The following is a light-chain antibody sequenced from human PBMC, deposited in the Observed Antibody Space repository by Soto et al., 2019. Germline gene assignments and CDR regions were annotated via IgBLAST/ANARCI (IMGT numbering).Light chain of an antibody. CDR2: DAS. V-gene: IGKV1-5*01. CDR1: QNIRSR. CDR3: QQYKSYPWT. Sequence: DFQMTQSPSTLSASVGDRVTITCRASQNIRSRLAWFQQKPGKAPKLLISDASSLRSGVPSRFSGSGSGTEFTLTISSLQPDDFGSYYCQQYKSYPWTFGHGTKVDIK. J-gene: IGKJ1*01.